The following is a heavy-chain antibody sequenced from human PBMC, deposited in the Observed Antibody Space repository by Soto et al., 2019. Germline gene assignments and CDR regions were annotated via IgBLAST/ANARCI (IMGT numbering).Heavy chain of an antibody. D-gene: IGHD3-3*01. CDR3: ARGAKTYDFWSGYYDY. J-gene: IGHJ4*02. Sequence: QVQLVESGGGVVQPGRSLRLSCAACGFTFRSYAMHWVRQAPGKGLEWVAVISYDGSNKYYADSVKGRFTISRDNSKNTLYLQMNSLRAEDTAVYYCARGAKTYDFWSGYYDYWGQGTLVTGSS. CDR1: GFTFRSYA. CDR2: ISYDGSNK. V-gene: IGHV3-30-3*01.